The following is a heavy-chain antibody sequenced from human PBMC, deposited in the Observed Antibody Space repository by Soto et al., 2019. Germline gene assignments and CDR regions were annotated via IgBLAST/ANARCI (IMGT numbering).Heavy chain of an antibody. CDR1: GFTCSSYD. CDR2: ILVGGST. D-gene: IGHD4-17*01. J-gene: IGHJ3*02. V-gene: IGHV3-23*01. CDR3: AIQRRLSAVTTGRITFDI. Sequence: EVQMLESGGGLVQPGGSLRLSCAASGFTCSSYDMSWVRQAPGKGLEWVSTILVGGSTYYPDSVKGRFTISRDNSKNTLYLQMNSLRAEDTAVYYCAIQRRLSAVTTGRITFDIRGQGTMVTVSS.